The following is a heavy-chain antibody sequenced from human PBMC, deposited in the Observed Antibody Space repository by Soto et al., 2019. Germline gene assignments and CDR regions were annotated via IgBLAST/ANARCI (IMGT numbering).Heavy chain of an antibody. CDR3: ASSTLIAVAGTSFDY. CDR2: INPILGIA. V-gene: IGHV1-69*02. Sequence: QVQLVQSGAEVKKPGSSVKVSCKASGGTFSSYTISWVRQAPGQGLEWMGRINPILGIANYAQKFQGRVTITADKSTSTAYMELSSLRSEDTAVYYCASSTLIAVAGTSFDYWGQGTLVTVSS. CDR1: GGTFSSYT. J-gene: IGHJ4*02. D-gene: IGHD6-19*01.